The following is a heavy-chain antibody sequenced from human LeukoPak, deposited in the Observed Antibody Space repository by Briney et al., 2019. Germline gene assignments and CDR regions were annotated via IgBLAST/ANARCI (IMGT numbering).Heavy chain of an antibody. CDR1: GGSISSYY. V-gene: IGHV4-59*12. CDR3: ARLGVRYFDWLYRVRWFDP. D-gene: IGHD3-9*01. Sequence: SETLSLTCTVSGGSISSYYWSWIRQPPGKGLEWIGYIYYSGSTNYNPSLKSRVTISVDTSKNQFSLKLSSVTAADTAVYYCARLGVRYFDWLYRVRWFDPWGQGTLVTVSS. CDR2: IYYSGST. J-gene: IGHJ5*02.